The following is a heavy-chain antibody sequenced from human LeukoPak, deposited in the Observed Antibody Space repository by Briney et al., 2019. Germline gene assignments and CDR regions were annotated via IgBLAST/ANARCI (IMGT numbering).Heavy chain of an antibody. D-gene: IGHD3-10*01. CDR2: ISGSGDST. CDR1: GFTFSSYV. CDR3: AKDAYYYGSGSYSHFDY. Sequence: GGSLRLSCAASGFTFSSYVMSWVRQAPGKGLEWVSGISGSGDSTYYADSVKGRFTISRDNSKNTLYLQMNSLRAEDTAVYYCAKDAYYYGSGSYSHFDYWGQGTLVTVSS. V-gene: IGHV3-23*01. J-gene: IGHJ4*02.